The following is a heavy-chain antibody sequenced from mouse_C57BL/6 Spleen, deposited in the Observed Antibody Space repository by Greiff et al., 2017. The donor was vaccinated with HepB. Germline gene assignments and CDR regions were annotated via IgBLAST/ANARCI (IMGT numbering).Heavy chain of an antibody. CDR2: IDPSDSYT. Sequence: QVQLQQPGAELVMPGASVKLSCKASGYTFTSYWMHWVKQRPGQGLEWIGEIDPSDSYTNYNQKFKGKSTLTVDKSSSTAYMQLSSLTSEDSAVYYCARGRLGLDYWGQGTTLTVSS. J-gene: IGHJ2*01. CDR3: ARGRLGLDY. CDR1: GYTFTSYW. V-gene: IGHV1-69*01. D-gene: IGHD3-2*02.